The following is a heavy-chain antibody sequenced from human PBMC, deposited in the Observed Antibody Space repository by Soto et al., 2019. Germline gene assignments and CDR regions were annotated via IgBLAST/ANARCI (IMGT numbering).Heavy chain of an antibody. D-gene: IGHD6-19*01. CDR2: IYTSGYT. V-gene: IGHV4-4*07. CDR1: GGSISTYY. CDR3: ARETVAGTDNWFDP. Sequence: TLSLTCTVSGGSISTYYWNWIRQPAGKRLERLGRIYTSGYTKYNPSLKSRVTMSLDTSKRQFSLKLSSVTAADTAVYYCARETVAGTDNWFDPWGQGILVTSPQ. J-gene: IGHJ5*02.